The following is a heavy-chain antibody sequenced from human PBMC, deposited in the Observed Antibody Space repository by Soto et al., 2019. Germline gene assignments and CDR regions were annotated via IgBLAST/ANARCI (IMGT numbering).Heavy chain of an antibody. Sequence: GGSLRLSCAASGFTFSSYAMHWVRQAPGKGLEWVAVISYDGSNKYYADSVKGRFTISRDNSKNTRYLQMNSLRAEDTAVYYCAREAPDYGSALTYWGQGTLVTVSS. CDR1: GFTFSSYA. D-gene: IGHD3-10*01. J-gene: IGHJ4*02. CDR2: ISYDGSNK. V-gene: IGHV3-30-3*01. CDR3: AREAPDYGSALTY.